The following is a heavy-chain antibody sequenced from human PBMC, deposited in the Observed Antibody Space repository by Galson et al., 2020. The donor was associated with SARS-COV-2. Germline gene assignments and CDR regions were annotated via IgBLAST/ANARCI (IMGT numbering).Heavy chain of an antibody. D-gene: IGHD3-16*02. CDR1: GYTFTSYG. J-gene: IGHJ4*02. CDR3: ARDPGVYDYVWGSYRRSFDY. V-gene: IGHV1-18*01. Sequence: ASVKVSCKASGYTFTSYGISWVRQAPGQGLERMGWISAYNGNTNYAQKLQGRVTMTTDTSTSTAYMELRSLRSDDTAVYYCARDPGVYDYVWGSYRRSFDYWGQGTLVTVSS. CDR2: ISAYNGNT.